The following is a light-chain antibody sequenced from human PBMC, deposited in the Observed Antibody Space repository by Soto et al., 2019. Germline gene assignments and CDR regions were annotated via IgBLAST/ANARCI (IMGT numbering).Light chain of an antibody. Sequence: QSALTQPASVSGSPGQSITISCTGTSSDVGGYNFVSWYQQHPGKAPKLMIYDVNRRPSGVSNRFSGSKSGNTASLTISGLQAEVEAGYYCSSYTSSSTLVFGGGTKLTVL. V-gene: IGLV2-14*01. J-gene: IGLJ2*01. CDR1: SSDVGGYNF. CDR3: SSYTSSSTLV. CDR2: DVN.